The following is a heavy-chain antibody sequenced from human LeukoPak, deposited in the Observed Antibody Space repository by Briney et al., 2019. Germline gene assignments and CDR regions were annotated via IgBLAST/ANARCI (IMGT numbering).Heavy chain of an antibody. CDR3: ARPYYDSSGYKEGYFDY. Sequence: GGSLRLSCTASGFTFGDYAMSWFRQAPGKGLEWVSYISSSGSTIYYADSVKGRFTISRDNAKNSLYLQMNSLRAEDTAVYYCARPYYDSSGYKEGYFDYWGQGTLVTVSS. V-gene: IGHV3-11*04. J-gene: IGHJ4*02. D-gene: IGHD3-22*01. CDR1: GFTFGDYA. CDR2: ISSSGSTI.